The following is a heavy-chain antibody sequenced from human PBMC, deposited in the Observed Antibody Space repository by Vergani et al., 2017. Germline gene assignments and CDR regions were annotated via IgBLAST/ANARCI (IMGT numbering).Heavy chain of an antibody. CDR2: ISGSGGST. J-gene: IGHJ1*01. Sequence: EVQLVESGGGLVKPGGSLRLSCAASGFTFSSYAMSWVRQAPGKGLEWVSAISGSGGSTYYADSVKGRFTISRDNSKNTLYLQMNSLRAEDTAVYYCAKGPSRYCSSTSCYRYFQHWGQGTLVTVSS. V-gene: IGHV3-23*04. D-gene: IGHD2-2*01. CDR3: AKGPSRYCSSTSCYRYFQH. CDR1: GFTFSSYA.